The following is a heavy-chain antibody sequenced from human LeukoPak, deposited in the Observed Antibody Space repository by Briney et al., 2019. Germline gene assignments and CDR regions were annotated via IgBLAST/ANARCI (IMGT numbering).Heavy chain of an antibody. J-gene: IGHJ4*02. CDR3: ATVVPAAIGLAVTDY. CDR1: GFTFSSYG. CDR2: IWYDGSNK. D-gene: IGHD2-2*01. V-gene: IGHV3-33*01. Sequence: GGSLRLSCAASGFTFSSYGMHWVRQAPGKGLGWVAVIWYDGSNKYYADSVKGRFTISRDNSKNTLYLQMNSLRAEDTAVYYCATVVPAAIGLAVTDYWGQGTLVTVSS.